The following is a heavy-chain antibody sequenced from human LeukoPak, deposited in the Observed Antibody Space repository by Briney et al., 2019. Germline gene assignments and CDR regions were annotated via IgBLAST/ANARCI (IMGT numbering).Heavy chain of an antibody. CDR2: INSDGSST. V-gene: IGHV3-74*01. D-gene: IGHD1-26*01. CDR3: ARATGSIVGATSFDY. J-gene: IGHJ4*02. CDR1: GFTFSSYW. Sequence: LTGGSLRLSCAASGFTFSSYWMHWVRQAPGKGLVWVSRINSDGSSTSYADSVKGRFTISRDNAKNTLYLQMNSLRAEDTAVYYCARATGSIVGATSFDYWGQGTLVTVSS.